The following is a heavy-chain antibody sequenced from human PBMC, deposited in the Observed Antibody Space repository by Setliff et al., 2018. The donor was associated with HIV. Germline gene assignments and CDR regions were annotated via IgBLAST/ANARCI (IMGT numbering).Heavy chain of an antibody. J-gene: IGHJ6*03. D-gene: IGHD3-16*01. CDR3: AKGFYGNNYYYFYYMDV. Sequence: GGSLRLSCAASGFTFSTSSMNWVRQAPGKGLEWVSYISSSSSTIYYADSVKGRFTISRDNARNSLYLQMNSLRVEDTAVYYCAKGFYGNNYYYFYYMDVWGKGTTVTVSS. CDR2: ISSSSSTI. CDR1: GFTFSTSS. V-gene: IGHV3-48*01.